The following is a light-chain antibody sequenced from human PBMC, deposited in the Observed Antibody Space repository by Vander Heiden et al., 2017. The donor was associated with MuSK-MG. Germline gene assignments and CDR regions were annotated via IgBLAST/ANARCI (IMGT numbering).Light chain of an antibody. CDR3: QQYGNGPWT. J-gene: IGKJ1*01. Sequence: VLTQSPGTLFLTPGERVTLSCRASQTVRSSYLAWYQQKAGQAPRLLIYGASNRATGIPDRFSGSGSGTDFTLTISELEPEDIAVYYCQQYGNGPWTFGQGTKVEIK. CDR2: GAS. V-gene: IGKV3-20*01. CDR1: QTVRSSY.